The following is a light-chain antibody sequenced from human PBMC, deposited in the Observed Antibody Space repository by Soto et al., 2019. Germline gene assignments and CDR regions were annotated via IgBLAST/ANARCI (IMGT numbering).Light chain of an antibody. J-gene: IGKJ1*01. CDR2: DAS. Sequence: DIQMTQSPPALSASVGDRVTITCRASQNIDSYLNWYQQKPGKAPELLIHDASNLQSGVPSRFSGSGSGTDFSLSISSLQPEDFAVYYCQQSYSSPPTFGQGTKVDIK. CDR1: QNIDSY. CDR3: QQSYSSPPT. V-gene: IGKV1-39*01.